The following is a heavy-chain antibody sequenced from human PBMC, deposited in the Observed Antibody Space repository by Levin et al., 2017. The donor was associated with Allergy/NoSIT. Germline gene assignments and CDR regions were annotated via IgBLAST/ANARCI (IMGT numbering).Heavy chain of an antibody. Sequence: LSLTCAASGFIFSSSGMHWVRQAPGKGLEWVAVIWYDGSNKYYADSVMGRFTISRDNSKNTLYLQMNSLRAEDTAVYFCARSWEVAPLLSYSSSWPVDPWGQGTLVTVSS. CDR2: IWYDGSNK. D-gene: IGHD6-13*01. CDR3: ARSWEVAPLLSYSSSWPVDP. J-gene: IGHJ5*02. V-gene: IGHV3-33*01. CDR1: GFIFSSSG.